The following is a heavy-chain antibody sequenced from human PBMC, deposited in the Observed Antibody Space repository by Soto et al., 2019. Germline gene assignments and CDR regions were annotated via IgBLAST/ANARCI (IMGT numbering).Heavy chain of an antibody. CDR2: ISSNGGST. J-gene: IGHJ6*02. V-gene: IGHV3-64D*06. CDR1: GFTFSSYA. CDR3: VKRKAAAATYYYGMDV. D-gene: IGHD6-13*01. Sequence: GGSLRLSCSASGFTFSSYAMHWVRQAPGKGLEYVSAISSNGGSTYYADSVKGRFTISRDNSKNTLYLQMCSLRAEDTAVYYCVKRKAAAATYYYGMDVWGQGTTVTVSS.